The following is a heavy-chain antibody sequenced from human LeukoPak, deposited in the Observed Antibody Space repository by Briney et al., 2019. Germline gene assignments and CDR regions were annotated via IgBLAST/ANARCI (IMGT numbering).Heavy chain of an antibody. Sequence: GGSLRLSCAVSGFPFSDFAMSWVRQAPGKGLEWVSTISGGGDNTYFADSVKGRFTVSRVNSKNTLYLQMNSLRVEDTAVYYCAKNVMYSSSAVDYWGQGTLVTVSS. D-gene: IGHD6-6*01. V-gene: IGHV3-23*01. CDR3: AKNVMYSSSAVDY. J-gene: IGHJ4*02. CDR1: GFPFSDFA. CDR2: ISGGGDNT.